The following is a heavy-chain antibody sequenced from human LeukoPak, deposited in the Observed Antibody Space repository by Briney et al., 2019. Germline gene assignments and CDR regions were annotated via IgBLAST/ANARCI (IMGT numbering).Heavy chain of an antibody. D-gene: IGHD6-13*01. CDR2: INPSGGTT. V-gene: IGHV1-46*01. CDR3: VRDTALTGAAATGDY. J-gene: IGHJ4*02. Sequence: ASVKVSCKASGYIFTSYSMHWVRRAPGQGLEWMGIINPSGGTTNYAQKFQGRVTMTRDTSTSTVYMELRSLKSDDTAVYYCVRDTALTGAAATGDYWGQGTLVTVSS. CDR1: GYIFTSYS.